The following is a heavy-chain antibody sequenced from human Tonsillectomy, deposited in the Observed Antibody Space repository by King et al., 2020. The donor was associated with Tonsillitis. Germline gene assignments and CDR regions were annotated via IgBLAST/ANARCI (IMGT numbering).Heavy chain of an antibody. CDR3: ASLGQALGRAAPPDY. CDR1: GYTFTGYY. J-gene: IGHJ4*02. CDR2: INPNSGGT. V-gene: IGHV1-2*02. Sequence: QLVQAGAEVKKPGASVKVFCKASGYTFTGYYIHLVRQAPGQGLEWMGWINPNSGGTNYAQKFQGRVTMTRDTSISTAYMELSRLRSDDTAVYYCASLGQALGRAAPPDYWGQGTLVTVSS. D-gene: IGHD6-6*01.